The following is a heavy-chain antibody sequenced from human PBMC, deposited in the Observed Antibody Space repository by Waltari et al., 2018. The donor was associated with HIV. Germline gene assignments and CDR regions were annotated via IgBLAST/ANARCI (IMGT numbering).Heavy chain of an antibody. CDR3: TKDPVTAVGNINWFDP. D-gene: IGHD6-13*01. Sequence: EVQLLESGGGLVQPGGSLRLSCRASGFSFSIYAMNWVRQAPGKGLEGGAGISGSGENRYYAGSVKGRFTISRDNSKNKVFLQMKSLRPEDTAFYYCTKDPVTAVGNINWFDPWGQGTLVTVSS. CDR1: GFSFSIYA. V-gene: IGHV3-23*01. CDR2: ISGSGENR. J-gene: IGHJ5*02.